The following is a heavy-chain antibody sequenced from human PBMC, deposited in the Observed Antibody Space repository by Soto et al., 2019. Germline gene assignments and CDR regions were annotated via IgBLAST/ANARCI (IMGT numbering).Heavy chain of an antibody. CDR2: IIPIFGTA. CDR3: AIPTEDSGYYGDAFDI. CDR1: GGTFSSYA. D-gene: IGHD3-22*01. J-gene: IGHJ3*02. Sequence: QVQLVQSGAEVKKPGSSVKVSCKASGGTFSSYAISWVRQAPGQGLEWMGGIIPIFGTANYAQKFQGRVTITADESTSTADKEPSSLRSEDTAVYYCAIPTEDSGYYGDAFDIWGQGTKVTVSS. V-gene: IGHV1-69*01.